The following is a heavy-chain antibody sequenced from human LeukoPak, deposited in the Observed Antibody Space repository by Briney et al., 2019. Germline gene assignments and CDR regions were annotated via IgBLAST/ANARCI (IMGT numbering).Heavy chain of an antibody. CDR2: IKEEGSEK. CDR1: GFIFSSYW. V-gene: IGHV3-7*03. J-gene: IGHJ6*04. CDR3: ARRALRYCSSTSCPAQYYGVDV. D-gene: IGHD2-2*01. Sequence: GGSLRLSCAASGFIFSSYWMIWVRQAPGKALEWVANIKEEGSEKYYVDSVKGRFTISRDNAKNSLYLQTNSLRAEDTAVYYCARRALRYCSSTSCPAQYYGVDVWGKGTTVTVSS.